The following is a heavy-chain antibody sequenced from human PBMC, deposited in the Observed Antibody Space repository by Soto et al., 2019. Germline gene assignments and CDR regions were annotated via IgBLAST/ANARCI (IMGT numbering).Heavy chain of an antibody. CDR3: ARDPGFGYYYDY. D-gene: IGHD3-22*01. CDR2: ISGSGAGT. V-gene: IGHV3-23*01. CDR1: GFTFSTSA. Sequence: PGGSLRLSCTASGFTFSTSAMSWVRQAPGRGLEWVSGISGSGAGTYYADSVKGRFTISRDNSKNTLYLQMSGLRAEDTAVYYCARDPGFGYYYDYWGQGTLVTVSS. J-gene: IGHJ4*02.